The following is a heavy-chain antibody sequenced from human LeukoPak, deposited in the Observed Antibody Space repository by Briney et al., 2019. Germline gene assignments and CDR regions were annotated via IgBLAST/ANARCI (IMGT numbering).Heavy chain of an antibody. D-gene: IGHD1-26*01. Sequence: SETLSLTSTVSGGSISSYYWSWIRQPPGKGLEWIGYIYYSGSTNYNPSLKSRVTISVDTSKNQFSLKLSSVTAADTAVYYCAWLKRGATSYYFDYWGQGTLVTVSS. CDR1: GGSISSYY. V-gene: IGHV4-59*08. J-gene: IGHJ4*02. CDR2: IYYSGST. CDR3: AWLKRGATSYYFDY.